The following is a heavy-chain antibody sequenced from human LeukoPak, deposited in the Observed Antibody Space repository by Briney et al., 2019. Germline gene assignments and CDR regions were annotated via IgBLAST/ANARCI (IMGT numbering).Heavy chain of an antibody. D-gene: IGHD2-2*01. CDR2: IIPIFGTA. V-gene: IGHV1-69*06. CDR1: GGAFSSYA. J-gene: IGHJ4*02. Sequence: SVKVSCKASGGAFSSYAISWVRQAPGQGLEWMGGIIPIFGTANYAQKFQGRVTITADKSTSTAYMELSSLRSEDTAVYYCAVHDCSSTSCYGDFDWLFLFDYWGQGTLVTVSS. CDR3: AVHDCSSTSCYGDFDWLFLFDY.